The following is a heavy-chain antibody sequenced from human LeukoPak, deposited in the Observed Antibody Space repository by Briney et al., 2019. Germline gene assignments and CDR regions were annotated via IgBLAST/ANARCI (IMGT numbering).Heavy chain of an antibody. CDR2: IYPGDSDT. CDR3: ARPNYYYDSSGYTIFDY. J-gene: IGHJ4*02. V-gene: IGHV5-51*01. Sequence: PGESLKISCKGSGYSFTSYWLGWVRQMPGKGLEWMGIIYPGDSDTRYSPSFQGQVTISADKSISTAYLQWSSLKASDTAMYYCARPNYYYDSSGYTIFDYWGQGTLVTVSS. D-gene: IGHD3-22*01. CDR1: GYSFTSYW.